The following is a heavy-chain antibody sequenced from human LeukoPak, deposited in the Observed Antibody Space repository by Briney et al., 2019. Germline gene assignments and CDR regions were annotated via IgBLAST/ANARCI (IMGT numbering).Heavy chain of an antibody. Sequence: ASVKVSCTTSGFPFPAYYIHWVRQAPGQGLEWMGWINPNGGGTNSAQKFQGRVAMTRDKSISTAYMELSRLRSDDTAVYYCASGGVSIDCSGGSCLPLFDYWGQGTLVTVSS. CDR1: GFPFPAYY. J-gene: IGHJ4*02. V-gene: IGHV1-2*02. CDR3: ASGGVSIDCSGGSCLPLFDY. D-gene: IGHD2-15*01. CDR2: INPNGGGT.